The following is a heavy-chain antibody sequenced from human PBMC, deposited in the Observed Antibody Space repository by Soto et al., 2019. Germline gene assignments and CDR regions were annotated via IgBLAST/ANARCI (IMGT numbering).Heavy chain of an antibody. CDR1: GGSISSYY. D-gene: IGHD3-9*01. CDR2: IYYSGST. V-gene: IGHV4-39*01. J-gene: IGHJ5*02. Sequence: AETLSLTCTVSGGSISSYYWGGIRQPPGKGLEWIGSIYYSGSTYHNPSLKSRVTISVDTSKNQFSLKLSSVTAADTAVYYCARAYDILTGYPNWFDPWGQGTLVTVSS. CDR3: ARAYDILTGYPNWFDP.